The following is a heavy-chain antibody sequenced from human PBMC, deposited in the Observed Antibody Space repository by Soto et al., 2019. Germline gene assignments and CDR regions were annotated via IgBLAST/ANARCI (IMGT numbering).Heavy chain of an antibody. V-gene: IGHV4-31*03. J-gene: IGHJ5*02. D-gene: IGHD6-6*01. CDR2: IYYSGRT. CDR1: GGSISSGGYY. Sequence: SEALSLTCTVSGGSISSGGYYWSWIRQHPGKGLEWIGYIYYSGRTYYNPSLHSRVSIAVDTTENQFSLKLTSVTAADTSVYYCARGSFSSSSSWFDPWGRGTLVTVSS. CDR3: ARGSFSSSSSWFDP.